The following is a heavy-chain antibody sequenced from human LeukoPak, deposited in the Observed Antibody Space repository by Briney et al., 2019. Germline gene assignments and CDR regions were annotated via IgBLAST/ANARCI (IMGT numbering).Heavy chain of an antibody. CDR2: IIPIFGP. Sequence: SVSVSCKASGGTFSTFPISWVRQAPGEGLEWIGGIIPIFGPYYAQKFQGRATISADLSTATAYMELSSLTSEYTSVYYCATGKDRSGYYYSLDYWGQGTLVAVSS. CDR1: GGTFSTFP. CDR3: ATGKDRSGYYYSLDY. D-gene: IGHD3-22*01. V-gene: IGHV1-69*13. J-gene: IGHJ4*02.